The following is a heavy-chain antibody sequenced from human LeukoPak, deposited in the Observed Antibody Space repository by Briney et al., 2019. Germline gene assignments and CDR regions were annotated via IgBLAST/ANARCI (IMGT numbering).Heavy chain of an antibody. CDR2: INPNSGGT. CDR3: ARDGVVGATTFDY. CDR1: GYTFTGYY. Sequence: ASVKVSCKASGYTFTGYYMHWVRQAPGQGLEWMGWINPNSGGTNYAQKFQGRVTMTRDTSISTAYMELSRLRSDDTAVYYCARDGVVGATTFDYWGQGTLVTVSS. V-gene: IGHV1-2*02. J-gene: IGHJ4*02. D-gene: IGHD1-26*01.